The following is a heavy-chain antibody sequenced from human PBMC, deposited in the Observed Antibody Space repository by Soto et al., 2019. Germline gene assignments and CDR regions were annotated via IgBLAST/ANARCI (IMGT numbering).Heavy chain of an antibody. Sequence: PGGSLRLSPAASGFTFSSYWMSWVRQAPGKGLEWVANIKQDGSEKYYVDSVKGRFTISRDNAKNSLYLQMNSLRAEDTAVYYCARPTYYYHTSGYYYHRDAFDIWGYGTMVTV. CDR3: ARPTYYYHTSGYYYHRDAFDI. J-gene: IGHJ3*02. V-gene: IGHV3-7*01. D-gene: IGHD3-22*01. CDR2: IKQDGSEK. CDR1: GFTFSSYW.